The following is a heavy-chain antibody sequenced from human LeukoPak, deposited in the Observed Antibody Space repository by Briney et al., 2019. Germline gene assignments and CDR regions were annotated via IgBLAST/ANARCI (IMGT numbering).Heavy chain of an antibody. CDR2: IKSDGSEK. V-gene: IGHV3-7*01. CDR3: ARDPGSSIWMGFDY. J-gene: IGHJ4*02. D-gene: IGHD3-3*02. CDR1: GLIFSSYW. Sequence: GGSLRLSCAASGLIFSSYWMSWVRQGPGKGLEWVANIKSDGSEKYYVDSVKGRFTISRDNAKNSLYLQMNSLRAEDTAVYFCARDPGSSIWMGFDYWGQGTLVTVSS.